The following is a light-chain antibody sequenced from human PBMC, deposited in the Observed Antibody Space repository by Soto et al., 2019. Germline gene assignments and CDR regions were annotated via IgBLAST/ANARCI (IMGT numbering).Light chain of an antibody. Sequence: EIVMTQSPVTLSVSPGESATLSCRASQSVSSSLAWYQQKPGQAPRVLIYGAFTRATGIPARFSGSGSGTEFTLTISSLLSEDFADYYCQQYNSWPPAFGQGTKVDIK. CDR2: GAF. CDR1: QSVSSS. CDR3: QQYNSWPPA. V-gene: IGKV3-15*01. J-gene: IGKJ1*01.